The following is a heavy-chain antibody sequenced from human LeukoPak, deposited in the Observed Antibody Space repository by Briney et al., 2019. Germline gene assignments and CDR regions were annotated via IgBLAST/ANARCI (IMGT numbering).Heavy chain of an antibody. V-gene: IGHV3-11*01. J-gene: IGHJ6*03. CDR3: AKGYCSSTSCHYYYYYMDV. CDR2: ISSSGSTI. CDR1: GFTFSDYY. D-gene: IGHD2-2*01. Sequence: GGSLRLSCAASGFTFSDYYMSWIRQAPGKGLEWVSYISSSGSTIYYADSVKGRFTISRDNSKNTLDLQMNSLRAEDTAIYYCAKGYCSSTSCHYYYYYMDVWGKGTTVTVSS.